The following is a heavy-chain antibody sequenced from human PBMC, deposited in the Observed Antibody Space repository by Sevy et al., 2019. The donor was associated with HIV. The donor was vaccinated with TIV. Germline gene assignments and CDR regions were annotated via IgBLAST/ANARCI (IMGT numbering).Heavy chain of an antibody. CDR1: GDSISNNNW. Sequence: SETLSLTCAVSGDSISNNNWWSWVRQPPGKGLEWIGEVYHTGNTNYNTSLKSRVTISLDKSRNQCSLNLSSVTAADTAVYYGASDPGSCSGGVCSYYFDFWGQGTLVTVSS. J-gene: IGHJ4*02. V-gene: IGHV4-4*02. D-gene: IGHD2-8*02. CDR2: VYHTGNT. CDR3: ASDPGSCSGGVCSYYFDF.